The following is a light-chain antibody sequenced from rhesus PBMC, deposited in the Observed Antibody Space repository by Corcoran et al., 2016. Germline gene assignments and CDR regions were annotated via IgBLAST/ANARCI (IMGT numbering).Light chain of an antibody. CDR1: QGISTY. V-gene: IGKV1-43*01. J-gene: IGKJ1*01. Sequence: DIQMTQSPSSLSASVGDRVTITCRASQGISTYLNWYQQKPGKAPKRLIYYASSLQSWVPSRFSGSGSGTDYTLTISSLQPEDFATYYCQQYDDLPWTFGQGTKVEIK. CDR3: QQYDDLPWT. CDR2: YAS.